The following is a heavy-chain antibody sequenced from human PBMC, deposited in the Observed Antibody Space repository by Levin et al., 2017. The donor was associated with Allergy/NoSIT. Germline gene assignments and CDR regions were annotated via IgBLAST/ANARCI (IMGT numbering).Heavy chain of an antibody. V-gene: IGHV4-34*01. CDR2: VDHSGRT. D-gene: IGHD4-17*01. Sequence: PSETLSLTCTVSGASLSAYYWSWIRQAPGKGLEWIGEVDHSGRTNYKPSLKSRVTISVDTSRSQVSLELSSLTAADTALYYCAKRYGDYVGAFDVWGQGTLVSVSS. J-gene: IGHJ3*01. CDR3: AKRYGDYVGAFDV. CDR1: GASLSAYY.